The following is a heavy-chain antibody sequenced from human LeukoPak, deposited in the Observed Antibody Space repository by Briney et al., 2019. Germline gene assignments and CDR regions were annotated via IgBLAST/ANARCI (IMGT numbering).Heavy chain of an antibody. V-gene: IGHV3-30*18. D-gene: IGHD6-13*01. CDR2: ISYDGSNK. J-gene: IGHJ4*02. CDR1: GFTFSSYG. Sequence: GGSLRLSCAASGFTFSSYGMHWVRQAPGKGLEWVAVISYDGSNKYYADSVKGRFTISGDNSKNTLYLQMNSLRAEDTAVYYCAKARIAAAAYYFDYWGQGTLVTVSS. CDR3: AKARIAAAAYYFDY.